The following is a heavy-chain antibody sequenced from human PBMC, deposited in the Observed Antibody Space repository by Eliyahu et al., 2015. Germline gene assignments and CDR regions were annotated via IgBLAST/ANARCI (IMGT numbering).Heavy chain of an antibody. J-gene: IGHJ5*02. Sequence: EVQLVESGGGLVQPGRSLRLSCTASGFXFXDYSMPWVRQAPGKGLGWVSGISWNSGTTGYADSVKGRFTISRDNAKNSVHLEINSLRPEDTALYYCAKAAIPLRANSLGLNWFDPWGQGTLVTVSP. CDR2: ISWNSGTT. D-gene: IGHD2-2*02. V-gene: IGHV3-9*01. CDR1: GFXFXDYS. CDR3: AKAAIPLRANSLGLNWFDP.